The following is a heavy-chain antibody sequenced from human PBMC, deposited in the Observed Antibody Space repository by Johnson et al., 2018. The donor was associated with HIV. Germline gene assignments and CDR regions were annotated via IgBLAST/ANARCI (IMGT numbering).Heavy chain of an antibody. CDR1: GFTFSTYW. V-gene: IGHV3-20*04. D-gene: IGHD1-26*01. J-gene: IGHJ3*02. CDR3: ARRSGTWDAFDI. CDR2: IHWNAGNT. Sequence: VHLVESGGGLVQPGGSLRLSCAVSGFTFSTYWMHWVRQAPRKGLVWVSGIHWNAGNTGYVDSVKGRFTISRDNAKNSLYLQMNSLRAEDTALYYCARRSGTWDAFDIWGQGTMVTVSS.